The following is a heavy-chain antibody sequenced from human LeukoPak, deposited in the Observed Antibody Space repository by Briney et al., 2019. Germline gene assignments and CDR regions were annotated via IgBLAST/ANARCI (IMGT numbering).Heavy chain of an antibody. J-gene: IGHJ4*02. CDR2: ISAYNGNT. Sequence: XGYTFTSYXXXXXRQAXGQGXXWMGWISAYNGNTNYAQKLQGRVTMTTDTSTSTAYMEVRSLRSDDTAVYYCARDALGSSLDYWGQGTLVTVSS. D-gene: IGHD6-6*01. CDR1: GYTFTSYX. CDR3: ARDALGSSLDY. V-gene: IGHV1-18*01.